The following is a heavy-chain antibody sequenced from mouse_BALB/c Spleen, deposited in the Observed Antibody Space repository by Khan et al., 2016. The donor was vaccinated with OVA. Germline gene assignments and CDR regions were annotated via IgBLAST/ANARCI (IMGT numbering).Heavy chain of an antibody. Sequence: QVQLQQSGAELAKPGASVKMSCKASGYTFTTYWLHWVKQRPGQGLEWIGYINPTSGYTDYNEKFKDKATLSADKSSSTAYMKLRSLTSEDSAFYYWTRDRIDYWGQGTTLTGSS. CDR2: INPTSGYT. J-gene: IGHJ2*01. V-gene: IGHV1-7*01. CDR1: GYTFTTYW. CDR3: TRDRIDY.